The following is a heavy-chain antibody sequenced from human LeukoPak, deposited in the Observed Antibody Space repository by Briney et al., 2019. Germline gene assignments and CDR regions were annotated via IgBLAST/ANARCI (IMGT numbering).Heavy chain of an antibody. Sequence: GGSLRVYCASSGFTYRNYAMNWLRQAPGKGLEWVSTISSSSSYIYYADSVKGRFTISRDNAKNSLYLQMHSLRAEDTAVYYCVRHGEMTTAYGGYFDYWGQGSLVTVSS. D-gene: IGHD5-24*01. CDR3: VRHGEMTTAYGGYFDY. CDR1: GFTYRNYA. V-gene: IGHV3-21*01. J-gene: IGHJ4*02. CDR2: ISSSSSYI.